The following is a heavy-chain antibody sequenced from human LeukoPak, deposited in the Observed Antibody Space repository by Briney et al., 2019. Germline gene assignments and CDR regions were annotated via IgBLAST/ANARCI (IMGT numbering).Heavy chain of an antibody. V-gene: IGHV3-9*01. Sequence: PGGSLRLSCAASGFTFRSYAMSWVRQAPGKGLEWVSGISWNSGSIGYADSVKGRFTISRDNAKNSLYLQMNSLRAEDTALYYCAKDMHPWYYDSSGYFSPYYFDYWGQGTLVTVSS. CDR2: ISWNSGSI. CDR3: AKDMHPWYYDSSGYFSPYYFDY. D-gene: IGHD3-22*01. CDR1: GFTFRSYA. J-gene: IGHJ4*02.